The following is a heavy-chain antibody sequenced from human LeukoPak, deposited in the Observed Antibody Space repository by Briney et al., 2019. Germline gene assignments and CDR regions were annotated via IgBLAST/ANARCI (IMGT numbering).Heavy chain of an antibody. V-gene: IGHV4-59*01. Sequence: PSETLSLTCTVSGGSISSYYWSWIRQPPGKGPEWIGYIYYSGSTNYNPSLKSRVTTSVDTSKNRFSLKLSSVIAADTAVYYCATSINRVHAFDIWGQGTMVTVSS. CDR1: GGSISSYY. CDR3: ATSINRVHAFDI. J-gene: IGHJ3*02. D-gene: IGHD1-14*01. CDR2: IYYSGST.